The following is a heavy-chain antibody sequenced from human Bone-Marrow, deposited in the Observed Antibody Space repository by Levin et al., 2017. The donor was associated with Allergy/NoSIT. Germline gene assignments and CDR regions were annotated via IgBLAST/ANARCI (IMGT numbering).Heavy chain of an antibody. CDR1: GFIFSAYA. CDR3: ASRQGGAGY. V-gene: IGHV3-23*01. J-gene: IGHJ4*02. D-gene: IGHD6-19*01. CDR2: ISASGGST. Sequence: GGSLRLSCAGSGFIFSAYAVSWVRQAPGKGLEWVAGISASGGSTDYADSVKGRFTISRDNSKRTLHLQMNGLRVEDTAIYYCASRQGGAGYWGQGTLVTVSS.